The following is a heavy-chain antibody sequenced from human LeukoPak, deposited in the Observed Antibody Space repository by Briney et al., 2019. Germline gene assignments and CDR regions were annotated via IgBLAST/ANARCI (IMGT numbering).Heavy chain of an antibody. V-gene: IGHV1-2*02. CDR1: GYKFTDDY. D-gene: IGHD3-16*01. CDR3: APTAEAYTSWWKV. Sequence: ASVKVSCKASGYKFTDDYMHWVRQAPGQGLEFMGWINPDSGFTNYAQKFKGRVTMTRDASISTAYLEVRSLTSDDTAVYYCAPTAEAYTSWWKVWGQGTLVTVSS. J-gene: IGHJ4*02. CDR2: INPDSGFT.